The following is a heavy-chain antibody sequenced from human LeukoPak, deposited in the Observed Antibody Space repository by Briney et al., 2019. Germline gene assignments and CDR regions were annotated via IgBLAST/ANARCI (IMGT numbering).Heavy chain of an antibody. D-gene: IGHD2-2*01. V-gene: IGHV4-39*02. CDR1: GASISSSSYY. CDR2: IYYSGST. J-gene: IGHJ4*02. CDR3: ARDGCSSTSCPGGFDY. Sequence: PSETLSLTCTVSGASISSSSYYWGWIRQPPGKGLEWIGSIYYSGSTYYNPSLKSRVTISVDTSKNQFSLQLNSVTPEDTAVYYCARDGCSSTSCPGGFDYWGQGTLVTVSS.